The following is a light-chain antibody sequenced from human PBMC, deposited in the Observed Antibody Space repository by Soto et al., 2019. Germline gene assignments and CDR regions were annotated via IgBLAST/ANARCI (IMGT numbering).Light chain of an antibody. CDR1: QTIDNT. J-gene: IGKJ2*01. Sequence: EIVMTQSPATLSLSPWEKATLSCRASQTIDNTLAWYQRKPGQAPRLLIYDASTRATGVPARFSGSGSGTDFTLTISSLQSEDFAVYYCQHYNYWPYTFGQGTKVEIK. CDR2: DAS. CDR3: QHYNYWPYT. V-gene: IGKV3-15*01.